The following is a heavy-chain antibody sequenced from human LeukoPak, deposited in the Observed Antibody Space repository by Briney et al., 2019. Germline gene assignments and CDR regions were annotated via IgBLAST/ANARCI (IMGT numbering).Heavy chain of an antibody. Sequence: ASVKVSCKASGYTFTSYDINWVRQATGQGLEWMGWMNPNSGNTGYAQKFQGRVTMTRNTSISTAYMELSSLRSEDTAVYYWARHGSGSYYKVYYYYYYGMDVWGQGTTVTVSS. CDR3: ARHGSGSYYKVYYYYYYGMDV. J-gene: IGHJ6*02. V-gene: IGHV1-8*01. CDR1: GYTFTSYD. D-gene: IGHD3-10*01. CDR2: MNPNSGNT.